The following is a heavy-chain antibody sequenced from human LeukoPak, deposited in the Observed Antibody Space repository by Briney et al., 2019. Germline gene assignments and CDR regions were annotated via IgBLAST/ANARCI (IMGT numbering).Heavy chain of an antibody. Sequence: SETLSLTCAVYGGSFSGYYWSWIRQPPGKGLEWIGEINHSGSTNYNPSLKRRVTISVDTSKNRFSLKLSSVTAADTAVYYCARGGLDYGDYPDYWGQGTLVTVSS. CDR3: ARGGLDYGDYPDY. V-gene: IGHV4-34*01. CDR1: GGSFSGYY. J-gene: IGHJ4*02. D-gene: IGHD4-17*01. CDR2: INHSGST.